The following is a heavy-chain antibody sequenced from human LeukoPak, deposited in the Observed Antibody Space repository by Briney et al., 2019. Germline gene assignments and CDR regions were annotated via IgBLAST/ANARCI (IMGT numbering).Heavy chain of an antibody. Sequence: SETLSLTCTVSGGSMRGYYCSWLRQPPGEGLEWIGYIYYNGRANYNPSLKSRVTISQDTSRNQFSLKLTAVTAADTAVYYCARVDYYGSGGIFDPWGQGILVTVSS. CDR1: GGSMRGYY. V-gene: IGHV4-59*01. CDR2: IYYNGRA. CDR3: ARVDYYGSGGIFDP. J-gene: IGHJ5*02. D-gene: IGHD3-10*01.